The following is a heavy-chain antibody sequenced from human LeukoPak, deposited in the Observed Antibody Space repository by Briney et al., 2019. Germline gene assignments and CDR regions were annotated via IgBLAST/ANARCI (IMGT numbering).Heavy chain of an antibody. Sequence: ASVKVSCKASGYTFTSYYMHWVRQAPGQRLEWMGIVNPSGGTTSYAQKFQGRVTMTRDTSTSTMYMELSNLGSEDTAVYYCARDRGAGGWECGTYWGQGTLVTVSS. D-gene: IGHD1-26*01. J-gene: IGHJ4*02. CDR1: GYTFTSYY. V-gene: IGHV1-46*01. CDR2: VNPSGGTT. CDR3: ARDRGAGGWECGTY.